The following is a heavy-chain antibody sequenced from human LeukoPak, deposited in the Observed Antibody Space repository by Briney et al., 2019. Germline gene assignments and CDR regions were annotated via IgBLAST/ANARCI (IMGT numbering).Heavy chain of an antibody. CDR2: INQDGSDN. CDR3: ARDRQGDTGDWSFDL. CDR1: GFSFSSYW. D-gene: IGHD2-21*02. Sequence: GRSLRLSCAASGFSFSSYWMSWVRQPPGKGLEWVADINQDGSDNYYVDSVTGRSTTSRDNGRSSLFLQMNSQRGEDTAVYYCARDRQGDTGDWSFDLWGRGTLVTVSS. V-gene: IGHV3-7*01. J-gene: IGHJ2*01.